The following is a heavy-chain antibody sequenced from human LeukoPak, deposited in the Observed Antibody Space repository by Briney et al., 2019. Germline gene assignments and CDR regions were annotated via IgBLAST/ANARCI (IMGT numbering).Heavy chain of an antibody. D-gene: IGHD6-19*01. Sequence: GGSLRLSCAASGFTFSTYAMSWVRQAPGKGLEWVSAIGGGGVRTYYADSVKGRFTISRDNSKDTLFLQMNSLRAEDAAVYYCAKASRQGAVASPLDYWGQGTLVTVSS. V-gene: IGHV3-23*01. CDR2: IGGGGVRT. CDR1: GFTFSTYA. J-gene: IGHJ4*02. CDR3: AKASRQGAVASPLDY.